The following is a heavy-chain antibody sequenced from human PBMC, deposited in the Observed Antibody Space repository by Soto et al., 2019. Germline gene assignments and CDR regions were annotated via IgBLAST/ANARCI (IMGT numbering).Heavy chain of an antibody. V-gene: IGHV3-7*01. Sequence: GGSLRLSCAASGFTFSSYWMSWVRQAPGKGLEWVANIKQDGSEKYYVDSVKGRFTISRDNAKNSLYLQMNSLRAKDTAAYYCARDYCSSTSCQRNYYYYMDVWGKGTTVTVSS. D-gene: IGHD2-2*01. CDR1: GFTFSSYW. J-gene: IGHJ6*03. CDR2: IKQDGSEK. CDR3: ARDYCSSTSCQRNYYYYMDV.